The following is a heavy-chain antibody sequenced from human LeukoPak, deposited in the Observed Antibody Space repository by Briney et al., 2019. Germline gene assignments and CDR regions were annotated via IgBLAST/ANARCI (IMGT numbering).Heavy chain of an antibody. D-gene: IGHD1-7*01. CDR2: ITAYDGNT. CDR3: ARQSFIAGDNWNYVLNGDEALDI. CDR1: GYTFSRYG. Sequence: ASVKVSCKASGYTFSRYGITWVRQAPGQGLEWMGWITAYDGNTNFAQNFQARVTMTTDTSTNTAYMELRSLRSDDTAVYYCARQSFIAGDNWNYVLNGDEALDIWGQGTMVTVSS. V-gene: IGHV1-18*01. J-gene: IGHJ3*02.